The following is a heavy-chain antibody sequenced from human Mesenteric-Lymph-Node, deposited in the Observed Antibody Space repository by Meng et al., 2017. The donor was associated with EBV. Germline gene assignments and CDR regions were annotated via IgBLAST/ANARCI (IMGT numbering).Heavy chain of an antibody. CDR3: ARGELLWDY. J-gene: IGHJ4*02. CDR1: GDSISSCEYF. CDR2: MDYRGST. V-gene: IGHV4-30-4*01. D-gene: IGHD2-2*01. Sequence: QVPLPESGPGSVKPSQTLSLTCTVSGDSISSCEYFWSWIRQPPGKGLEWIGYMDYRGSTFYNPSLKSRVTISVDTSKNQFSLKLSSVTAADTAVYFCARGELLWDYWGQGTLVTVSS.